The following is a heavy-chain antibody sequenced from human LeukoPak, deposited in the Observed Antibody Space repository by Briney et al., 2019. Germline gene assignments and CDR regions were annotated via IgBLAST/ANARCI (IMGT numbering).Heavy chain of an antibody. V-gene: IGHV3-23*01. Sequence: GGSLRLSCAAPGFTFSNYAMSWVRQAPGKGLEWVSAISGSGTTTHYADSVKGRFTVSRDNSKNTVFPQMHSLGAEDTAVYYCSKGETDTGTLTHVYWGQGTLVTVSS. CDR1: GFTFSNYA. J-gene: IGHJ4*02. CDR3: SKGETDTGTLTHVY. CDR2: ISGSGTTT. D-gene: IGHD1-7*01.